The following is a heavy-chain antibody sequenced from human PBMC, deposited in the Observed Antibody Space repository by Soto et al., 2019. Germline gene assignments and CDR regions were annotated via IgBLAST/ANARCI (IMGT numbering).Heavy chain of an antibody. Sequence: PGVSLRLSCAASGFSFRDYYMSWIRQAPGKGLEWVAYISSDSSYKNSAGSVRGRFTISRDNAKSSLYLQMNSLRAEDTAVYFCARCFPGAHYERSFDSCGKGTPVTV. D-gene: IGHD3-22*01. CDR3: ARCFPGAHYERSFDS. CDR2: ISSDSSYK. J-gene: IGHJ4*02. CDR1: GFSFRDYY. V-gene: IGHV3-11*03.